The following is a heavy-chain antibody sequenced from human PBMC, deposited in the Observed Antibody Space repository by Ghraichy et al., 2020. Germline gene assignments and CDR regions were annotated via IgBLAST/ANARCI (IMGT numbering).Heavy chain of an antibody. CDR3: AHLAYCGGDCPIWFDP. J-gene: IGHJ5*02. CDR2: IYWDDDK. V-gene: IGHV2-5*02. D-gene: IGHD2-21*01. CDR1: GFSLSTSGVG. Sequence: SGPTLVKPTQTLTLTCTFSGFSLSTSGVGVGWIRQPPGKALEWLALIYWDDDKRYSPSLKSRLTITKDTSKNQVVLTMTNMDPVDTATYYCAHLAYCGGDCPIWFDPWGQGTLVTVSS.